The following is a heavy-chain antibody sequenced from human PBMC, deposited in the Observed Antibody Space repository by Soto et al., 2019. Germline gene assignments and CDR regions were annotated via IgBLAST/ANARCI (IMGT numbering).Heavy chain of an antibody. J-gene: IGHJ4*02. CDR2: ITAHNSHT. CDR1: GYTFTGYG. D-gene: IGHD3-10*01. Sequence: ASVKVSCKASGYTFTGYGLSWVRQAPGQGLEWMGWITAHNSHTIYAQRLQGRVSMTTDTSPTTAYMELRSLRSDDTAVYYCARVYLGSGNYYGVYDYWGQGTLVTVSS. CDR3: ARVYLGSGNYYGVYDY. V-gene: IGHV1-18*04.